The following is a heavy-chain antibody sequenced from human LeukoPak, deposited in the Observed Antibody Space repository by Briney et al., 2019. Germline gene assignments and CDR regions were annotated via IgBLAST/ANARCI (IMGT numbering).Heavy chain of an antibody. CDR2: IYYSGST. V-gene: IGHV4-30-4*01. D-gene: IGHD6-13*01. CDR1: GGSISSGDYY. CDR3: ASQYSSSWLTQYYFDY. J-gene: IGHJ4*02. Sequence: SQTLSLTCTVSGGSISSGDYYWSWIRQPPGKGLEWIGYIYYSGSTYYNPSLKSRVTISVDTSKNQFSLKLSSVTAADTAVYYCASQYSSSWLTQYYFDYWGQGTLVTVSS.